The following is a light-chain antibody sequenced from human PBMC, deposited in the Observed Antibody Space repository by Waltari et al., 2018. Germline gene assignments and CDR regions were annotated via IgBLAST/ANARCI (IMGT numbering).Light chain of an antibody. CDR3: QQYYSTVIT. Sequence: DIQMTQSPSSLSTSVGDIVRLSCRASEDISDSLAWYQQKPGKAPTLLVYAASRLKSGVPSRISGSGSGTDYTLTISSLQPEDFAAYYCQQYYSTVITFGPGTKVDI. J-gene: IGKJ3*01. CDR2: AAS. CDR1: EDISDS. V-gene: IGKV1-NL1*01.